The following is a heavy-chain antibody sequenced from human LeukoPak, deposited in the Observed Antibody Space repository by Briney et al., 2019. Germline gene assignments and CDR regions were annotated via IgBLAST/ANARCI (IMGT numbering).Heavy chain of an antibody. CDR1: GFIFSNYW. CDR2: MNQDGNLR. CDR3: TTDSQGPYIYYHDY. J-gene: IGHJ4*02. Sequence: GGSLRLSCGASGFIFSNYWMSWVRQAPGKGLEWVANMNQDGNLRYYLDSVKGRFSISGDNAGNSLYLQMNSLRAEDTAMYYCTTDSQGPYIYYHDYWGQGTLVTVSS. V-gene: IGHV3-7*01. D-gene: IGHD1-26*01.